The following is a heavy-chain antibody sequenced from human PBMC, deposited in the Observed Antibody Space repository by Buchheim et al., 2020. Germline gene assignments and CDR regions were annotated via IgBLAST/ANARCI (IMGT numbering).Heavy chain of an antibody. J-gene: IGHJ4*02. CDR3: ARDQDIYGDYSQFDY. Sequence: QVQLVESGGGVVQPGRSLRLSCAASGFTFSSYAMHWVRQAPGKGLEWVAVISYDGSNKYYADSVKGRFTISRDNSKNTLYLQMNSLRAEDTAVYYCARDQDIYGDYSQFDYWGQGTL. D-gene: IGHD4-17*01. V-gene: IGHV3-30*04. CDR1: GFTFSSYA. CDR2: ISYDGSNK.